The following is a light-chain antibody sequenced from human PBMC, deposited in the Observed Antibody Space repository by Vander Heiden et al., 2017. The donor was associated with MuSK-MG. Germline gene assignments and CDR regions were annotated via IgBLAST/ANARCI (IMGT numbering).Light chain of an antibody. Sequence: QSVLTQPPSASGTPGQRVTISCSGSSSNIGSNYVYWYQQLPGTAQKLRSERKNQRPSGVPDRFSGSKSCASDSLATSGLRYEDEASYDGSASADSKSGLGGFGGGTKLTVL. V-gene: IGLV1-47*01. CDR1: SSNIGSNY. CDR3: SASADSKSGLGG. CDR2: RKN. J-gene: IGLJ3*02.